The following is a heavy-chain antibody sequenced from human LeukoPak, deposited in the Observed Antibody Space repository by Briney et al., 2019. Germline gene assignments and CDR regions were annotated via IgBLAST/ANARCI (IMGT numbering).Heavy chain of an antibody. CDR1: GGSISSYY. CDR2: IYYSGST. J-gene: IGHJ4*02. Sequence: SETLSLTCAVSGGSISSYYWSWIRQPPGKGLEWIGYIYYSGSTNYNPSLKSRVTISVDTSKNQFSLKLSSVTAADTGVYYCAREGMGDSSGYYSSFDYWGQGTLVTVSS. CDR3: AREGMGDSSGYYSSFDY. V-gene: IGHV4-59*01. D-gene: IGHD3-22*01.